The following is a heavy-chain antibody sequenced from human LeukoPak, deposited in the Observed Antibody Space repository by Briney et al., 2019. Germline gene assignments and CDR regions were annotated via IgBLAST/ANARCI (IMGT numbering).Heavy chain of an antibody. CDR3: ARVRDSNSWYGRVDYYYYMDV. D-gene: IGHD6-13*01. Sequence: ASVKVSCKASGYTFTGYYMHWVRQAPGQGLEWMGWINPNSGGTNYAQKFQGRVTMTRDTSISTAYMELRSLRSDDTAVYYCARVRDSNSWYGRVDYYYYMDVWGKGTTVTVSS. CDR1: GYTFTGYY. V-gene: IGHV1-2*02. CDR2: INPNSGGT. J-gene: IGHJ6*03.